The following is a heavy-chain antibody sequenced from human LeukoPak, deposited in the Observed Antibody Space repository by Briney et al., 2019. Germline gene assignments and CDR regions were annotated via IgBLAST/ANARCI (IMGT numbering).Heavy chain of an antibody. CDR1: GFTFSSYE. Sequence: GGSLRLSCAASGFTFSSYEMNWVRQAPGKGLEWVSYISSSGSTIYYADSVKGRFTISRDNAKNSLYLQMNSLRAEDTAVYYCAREATPGVPRGLLLWGQGTLVTVSS. CDR3: AREATPGVPRGLLL. J-gene: IGHJ4*02. D-gene: IGHD3-22*01. CDR2: ISSSGSTI. V-gene: IGHV3-48*03.